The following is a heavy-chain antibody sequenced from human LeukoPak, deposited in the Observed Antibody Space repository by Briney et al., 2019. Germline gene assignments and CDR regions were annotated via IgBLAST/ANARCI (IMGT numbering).Heavy chain of an antibody. CDR2: IYTSGST. CDR1: GGSISSYY. D-gene: IGHD2-2*01. J-gene: IGHJ6*03. V-gene: IGHV4-4*09. CDR3: ARRTGVPAGAYYCYYMDV. Sequence: PSETLSLTCTVSGGSISSYYWSWIRQPPGKGLEWIGYIYTSGSTNYNPSLKSRVTISVDTSKNQFSLKLSSVTAADTAVYYCARRTGVPAGAYYCYYMDVWGRGTTVTVSS.